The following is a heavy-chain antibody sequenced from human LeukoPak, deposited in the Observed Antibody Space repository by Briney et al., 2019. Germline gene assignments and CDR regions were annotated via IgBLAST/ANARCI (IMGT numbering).Heavy chain of an antibody. D-gene: IGHD3-9*01. CDR2: MNPNSGNT. CDR3: ALLTGYLGHYYYYGMDV. CDR1: GYTFTSYD. V-gene: IGHV1-8*01. J-gene: IGHJ6*02. Sequence: GASVKVSCKASGYTFTSYDINWVRQATGQGLEWMGWMNPNSGNTGYAQKFQGRVTMTRNTSIGTAYMELSSLRSEDTAVYYCALLTGYLGHYYYYGMDVWGQGTTVTVSS.